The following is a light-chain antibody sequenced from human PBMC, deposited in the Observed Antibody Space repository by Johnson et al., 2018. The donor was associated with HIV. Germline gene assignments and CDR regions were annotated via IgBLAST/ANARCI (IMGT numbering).Light chain of an antibody. Sequence: LTQPPSVPAAPGQKVTISCSGSSSNIGNNYVSWYQQLPGTAPKLLIYDNNKRPSGIPDRFSGSKSGTSATLGITGLQTGDEADYYRGTLDSSLSAYVFGTGTKVTVL. CDR1: SSNIGNNY. CDR2: DNN. J-gene: IGLJ1*01. V-gene: IGLV1-51*01. CDR3: GTLDSSLSAYV.